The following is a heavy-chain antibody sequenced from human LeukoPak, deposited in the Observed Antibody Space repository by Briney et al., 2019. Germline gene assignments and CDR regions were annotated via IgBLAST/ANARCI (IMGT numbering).Heavy chain of an antibody. Sequence: SETLSLTCAVYGGSFSGYYWSWIRQPPGKGLEWIGEINHSGSTNYNPSLKSRVTISVDTSKNQSSLKLSSVTAADTAVYYCASRLDGYYSRPFDYWGQGTLVTVSS. J-gene: IGHJ4*02. CDR1: GGSFSGYY. D-gene: IGHD5-24*01. CDR3: ASRLDGYYSRPFDY. V-gene: IGHV4-34*01. CDR2: INHSGST.